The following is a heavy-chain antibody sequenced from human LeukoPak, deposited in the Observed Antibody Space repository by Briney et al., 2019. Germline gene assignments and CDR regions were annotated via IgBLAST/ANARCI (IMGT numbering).Heavy chain of an antibody. J-gene: IGHJ4*02. CDR2: IYTSGST. CDR3: AREGLAVALDY. D-gene: IGHD6-19*01. CDR1: GGYISSYY. Sequence: PSETLSLTCTVSGGYISSYYWSLIRQPAGKGLEWIGRIYTSGSTNYNPSLKSRVTMSVDTYKNQFSLKLSSVTAADTAVYYCAREGLAVALDYWGQGTLVTVSS. V-gene: IGHV4-4*07.